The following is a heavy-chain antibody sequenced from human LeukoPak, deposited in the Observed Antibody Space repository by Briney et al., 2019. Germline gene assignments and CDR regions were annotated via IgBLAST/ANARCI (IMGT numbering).Heavy chain of an antibody. J-gene: IGHJ4*02. Sequence: ASVKVSCKASGYTFTSYGISWVRQAPGQGLGWMGWISIYTGNIEYAERFQGRATMTRDTSTSTAYIEVRSLRSDDTAVYYCARVRGTALTAYPGYFDYWGQGTLVTVSS. CDR1: GYTFTSYG. CDR3: ARVRGTALTAYPGYFDY. V-gene: IGHV1-18*04. CDR2: ISIYTGNI. D-gene: IGHD2-21*02.